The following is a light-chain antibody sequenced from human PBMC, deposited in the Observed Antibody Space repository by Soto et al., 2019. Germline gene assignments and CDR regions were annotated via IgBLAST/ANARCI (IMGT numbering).Light chain of an antibody. CDR2: EVA. J-gene: IGLJ2*01. V-gene: IGLV2-23*02. CDR1: SSDVGSYDL. CDR3: CSYTSTNTLV. Sequence: QSALTQPASVSGAPGPSITISCTGTSSDVGSYDLVSWYQQRPGRAPRLMIFEVAKRPSGISTLFSGSKSGNTSSLTISGLQAVDEADYFFCSYTSTNTLVFGGGTKLTVL.